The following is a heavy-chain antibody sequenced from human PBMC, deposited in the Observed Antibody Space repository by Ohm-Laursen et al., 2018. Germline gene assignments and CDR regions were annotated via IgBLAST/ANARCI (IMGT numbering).Heavy chain of an antibody. Sequence: GASVKVSCKASGYSFTNQYIHWVRQTPGQGLEGMGWINPNSGATNYAQNFQGRVTMTRDTSISTAYMDLSSLRSDDTAVYYCARDMYLNHIGWFDPWGQGTRVTVSS. J-gene: IGHJ5*02. CDR2: INPNSGAT. CDR1: GYSFTNQY. CDR3: ARDMYLNHIGWFDP. V-gene: IGHV1-2*02. D-gene: IGHD2-2*01.